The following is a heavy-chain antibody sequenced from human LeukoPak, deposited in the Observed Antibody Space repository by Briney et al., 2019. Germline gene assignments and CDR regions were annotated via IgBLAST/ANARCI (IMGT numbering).Heavy chain of an antibody. D-gene: IGHD2-2*01. CDR3: ARRQGCSSTSCLPDW. Sequence: GESLKIPCRGSGCCFNTYWIGWVRQLPGKSLEGMGIIYPGDSDTRYSPSFQGQVTISADKSINTAYLQWSSLKASDTAMYYCARRQGCSSTSCLPDWWGEGTLVTVSS. CDR2: IYPGDSDT. V-gene: IGHV5-51*01. CDR1: GCCFNTYW. J-gene: IGHJ4*02.